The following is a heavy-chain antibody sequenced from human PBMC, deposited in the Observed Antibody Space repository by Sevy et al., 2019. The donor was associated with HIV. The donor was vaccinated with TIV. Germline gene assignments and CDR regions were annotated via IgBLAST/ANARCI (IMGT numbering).Heavy chain of an antibody. D-gene: IGHD4-17*01. CDR1: GFTFSNYE. J-gene: IGHJ4*02. CDR2: ITNSGSTI. V-gene: IGHV3-48*03. Sequence: GGSLRLSCTASGFTFSNYEMNWVRQAPGKGLEWVSYITNSGSTIYYSDSVRGRFTVSRDNAKNSLYLQMNSLRAEDTAVYYCARDLPPSATTVAHFDYWDRGTLVTVSS. CDR3: ARDLPPSATTVAHFDY.